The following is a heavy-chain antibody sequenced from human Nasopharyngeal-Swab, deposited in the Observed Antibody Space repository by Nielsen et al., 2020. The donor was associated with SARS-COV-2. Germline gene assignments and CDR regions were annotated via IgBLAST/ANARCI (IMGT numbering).Heavy chain of an antibody. CDR1: GFTFSSYG. CDR2: ISYDGSNK. D-gene: IGHD3-22*01. V-gene: IGHV3-30*18. Sequence: GESLKISCAASGFTFSSYGMHWVRQAPGKGLEWVAVISYDGSNKYYADSVKGRFTTSRDNSKNTLYLQMNSLRAEDTAVYYCAKDRNTMIVVVITGQGAFDIWGQGTMVTVSS. J-gene: IGHJ3*02. CDR3: AKDRNTMIVVVITGQGAFDI.